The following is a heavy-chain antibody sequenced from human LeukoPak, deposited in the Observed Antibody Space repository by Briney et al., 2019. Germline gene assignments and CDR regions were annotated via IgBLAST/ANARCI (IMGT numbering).Heavy chain of an antibody. J-gene: IGHJ4*02. V-gene: IGHV3-33*01. CDR1: GFTFSSYG. Sequence: PGGSLRLSCAASGFTFSSYGMHWVRQAPGKGLEWVAVIWYDGSNKYYADSVKGRFTISRDNSKNTLYLQMNSLRAEDTAVYYCARDTGYSYGFFGYWGQGTLVTVSS. CDR2: IWYDGSNK. D-gene: IGHD5-18*01. CDR3: ARDTGYSYGFFGY.